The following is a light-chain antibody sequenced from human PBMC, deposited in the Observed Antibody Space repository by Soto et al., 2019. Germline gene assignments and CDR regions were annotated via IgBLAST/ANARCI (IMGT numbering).Light chain of an antibody. CDR1: SGAVTSAHY. J-gene: IGLJ3*02. Sequence: QAVVTQEPSLTVSPGGTVTLTCASSSGAVTSAHYPYWLQQKPGQAPRTLIYDTITKHSWTPARFSGSLLGGKAALTLSGPQPEDEAEYHCLLSYDGAYWVFGGGTKVTVL. CDR3: LLSYDGAYWV. CDR2: DTI. V-gene: IGLV7-46*01.